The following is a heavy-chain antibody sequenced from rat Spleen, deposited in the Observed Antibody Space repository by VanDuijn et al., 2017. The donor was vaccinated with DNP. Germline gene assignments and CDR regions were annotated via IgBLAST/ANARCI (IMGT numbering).Heavy chain of an antibody. CDR2: ISYDGGST. J-gene: IGHJ2*01. D-gene: IGHD1-9*01. V-gene: IGHV5-7*01. CDR1: GFTFSDYY. CDR3: ARPYYGYNYFDY. Sequence: EVQLVESGGGLVQPGRSLKLSCAASGFTFSDYYMAWVRQAPTKGLEWVAYISYDGGSTYYGDSVKGRFTISRDNAKSTLYLQMDSLRSEDTATYYCARPYYGYNYFDYWGQGVMVTVSS.